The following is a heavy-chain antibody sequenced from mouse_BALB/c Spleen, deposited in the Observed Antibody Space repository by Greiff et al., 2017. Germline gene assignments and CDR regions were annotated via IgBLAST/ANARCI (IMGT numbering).Heavy chain of an antibody. J-gene: IGHJ3*01. CDR2: IDPENGDT. CDR1: GFNIKDYY. Sequence: VHVKQSGAELVRSGASVKLSCTASGFNIKDYYMHWVKQRPEQGLEWIGWIDPENGDTEYAPKFQGKATMTADTSSNTAYLQLSSLTSEDTAVYYCILAWFAYWGQGTLVTVSA. V-gene: IGHV14-4*02. CDR3: ILAWFAY.